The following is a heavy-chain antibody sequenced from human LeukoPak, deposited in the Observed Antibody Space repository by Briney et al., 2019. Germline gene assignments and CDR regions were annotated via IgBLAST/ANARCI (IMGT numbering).Heavy chain of an antibody. CDR3: ARGRWVDIVAHGFDY. CDR1: GFTFSTYA. J-gene: IGHJ4*02. Sequence: GGSLRLSCAASGFTFSTYAMHWVRQAPGKGLEYVSAISSNGQSTYYADSVKGRFTISRDNSENTVYLQMGSLRAEDMAVYYCARGRWVDIVAHGFDYWGQGSLVTVSS. CDR2: ISSNGQST. V-gene: IGHV3-64*02. D-gene: IGHD2-21*01.